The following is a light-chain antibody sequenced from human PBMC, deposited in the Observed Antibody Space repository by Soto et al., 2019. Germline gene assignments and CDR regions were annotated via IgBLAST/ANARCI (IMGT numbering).Light chain of an antibody. CDR2: LAS. CDR1: QSISNW. CDR3: QQSNTYSWT. Sequence: DIQMAQSPSTLSASVGDRVTITCRASQSISNWLAWYQQKPGKAPKLLIYLASSLESGVPSRFSGSGSGTEFTLTISNLQPDDFATYYCQQSNTYSWTFGQGTKGDIK. J-gene: IGKJ1*01. V-gene: IGKV1-5*03.